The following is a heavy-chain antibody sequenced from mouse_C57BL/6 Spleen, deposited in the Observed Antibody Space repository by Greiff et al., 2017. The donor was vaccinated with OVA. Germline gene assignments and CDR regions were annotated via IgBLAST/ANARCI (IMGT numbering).Heavy chain of an antibody. V-gene: IGHV1-69*01. J-gene: IGHJ4*01. Sequence: QVQLQQPGAELVMPGASVKLSCKASGYTFTSYWMHWVKQRPGQGLEWIGEIDPSDSYPNYNQKFKGKSTLTVDKSSSTAYMQLSSLTSEDSAVYYCARRWDYAMDYWGQGTSVTVSS. CDR1: GYTFTSYW. CDR3: ARRWDYAMDY. CDR2: IDPSDSYP. D-gene: IGHD4-1*01.